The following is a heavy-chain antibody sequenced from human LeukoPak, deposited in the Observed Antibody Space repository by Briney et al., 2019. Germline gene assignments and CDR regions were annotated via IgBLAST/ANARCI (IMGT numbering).Heavy chain of an antibody. V-gene: IGHV4-31*03. CDR3: ARPAWGCHALYGIAA. D-gene: IGHD2-8*02. CDR1: GGPISSGDYY. J-gene: IGHJ6*02. CDR2: IYYSGST. Sequence: PSQTLSLMCTVSGGPISSGDYYWSWIRQHPGKGLEWIGYIYYSGSTYYNPSLKSRVTISVDPSKNQFSLKLSSVTAADTAVYYCARPAWGCHALYGIAASGQGTTVTVSS.